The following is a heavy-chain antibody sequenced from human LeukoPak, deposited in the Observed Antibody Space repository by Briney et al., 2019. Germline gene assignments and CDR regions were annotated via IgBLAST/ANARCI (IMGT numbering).Heavy chain of an antibody. D-gene: IGHD6-19*01. CDR3: AREVAGLDY. CDR2: ISSSGSTI. J-gene: IGHJ4*02. Sequence: PRGSLRLSCAASGFTFSSYEMNWVRQAPGKGLEWVSYISSSGSTIYYADSVKGRFTISRDNAKNSLYLQMNSLRAEDTAVYYCAREVAGLDYWGQGTLVTVSS. V-gene: IGHV3-48*03. CDR1: GFTFSSYE.